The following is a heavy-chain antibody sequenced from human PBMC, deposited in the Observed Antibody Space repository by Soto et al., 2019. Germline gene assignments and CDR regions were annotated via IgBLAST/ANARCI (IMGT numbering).Heavy chain of an antibody. Sequence: GGSLRLSCAASGFTVSSNYMSWVRQAPGKGLEWVSVIYSGGSTYYADSVKGRFTISRDNSKNTLYLQMNSLRAEDTAVYYCARGQVVAASYGMDVWGQGTTVTVSS. J-gene: IGHJ6*02. CDR1: GFTVSSNY. CDR2: IYSGGST. CDR3: ARGQVVAASYGMDV. D-gene: IGHD2-15*01. V-gene: IGHV3-53*01.